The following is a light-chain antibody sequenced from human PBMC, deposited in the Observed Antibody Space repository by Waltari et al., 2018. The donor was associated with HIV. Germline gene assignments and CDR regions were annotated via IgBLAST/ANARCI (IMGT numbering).Light chain of an antibody. V-gene: IGKV1-8*01. CDR2: GAS. Sequence: AIRLTQSPTSLSASTGDRITITCRPSQDISTYLAWFQQKPGEAPHLLIYGASSLENGVPSRFSGSGSGTNFSLTISCLQSEDFATYFCQQYFNYPLTFGQGTRLVIK. J-gene: IGKJ5*01. CDR3: QQYFNYPLT. CDR1: QDISTY.